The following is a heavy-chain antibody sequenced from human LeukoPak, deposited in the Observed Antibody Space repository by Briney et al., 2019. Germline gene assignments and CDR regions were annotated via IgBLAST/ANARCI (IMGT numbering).Heavy chain of an antibody. CDR1: GGSINNSFY. D-gene: IGHD3-10*01. Sequence: SETLSLTCTVSGGSINNSFYWGWIRHPPGKELEWIGSIYFTGSTYYNPSLKSRVIISVDTSKNQFSLKLRSMTAADTAVYYCARHLVVGRFDPWGQGTLVTVSS. V-gene: IGHV4-39*01. J-gene: IGHJ5*02. CDR3: ARHLVVGRFDP. CDR2: IYFTGST.